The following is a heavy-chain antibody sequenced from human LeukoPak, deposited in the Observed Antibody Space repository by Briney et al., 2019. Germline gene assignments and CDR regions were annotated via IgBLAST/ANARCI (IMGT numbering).Heavy chain of an antibody. J-gene: IGHJ4*02. CDR1: GFTFSSYA. V-gene: IGHV3-30-3*01. D-gene: IGHD5-12*01. CDR2: ISYDGSNK. Sequence: GGSLRLSCAASGFTFSSYAMHWVRQAPGKGLEWVAVISYDGSNKYYADSVKGRFTISRDNSKNTLYLQMNSLRAEDTAVYYCAKDLRTAGYSGYDFDYWGQGTLVTVSS. CDR3: AKDLRTAGYSGYDFDY.